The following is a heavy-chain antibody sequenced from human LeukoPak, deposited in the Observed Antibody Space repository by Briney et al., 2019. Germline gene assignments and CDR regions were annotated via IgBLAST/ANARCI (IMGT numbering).Heavy chain of an antibody. CDR2: IWYDGSNK. CDR3: ARDQSSGWYGNAFDI. J-gene: IGHJ3*02. CDR1: GFTFSSYG. D-gene: IGHD6-19*01. Sequence: PGGSLRLSCAASGFTFSSYGMHWVRQAPGKGLEWVAVIWYDGSNKYYADSVKGRFTISRDNSKNTLYLQMNSLRAEDTAVYYRARDQSSGWYGNAFDIWGQGTMVTVSS. V-gene: IGHV3-33*01.